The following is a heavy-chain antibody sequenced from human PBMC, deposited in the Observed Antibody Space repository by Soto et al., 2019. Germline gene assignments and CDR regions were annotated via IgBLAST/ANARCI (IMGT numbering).Heavy chain of an antibody. V-gene: IGHV4-39*07. Sequence: PSETLSLTCTVSGGSISSDSYYWNWIRQPPGKGLEWIGEINHSGSTNYNPSLKSRVTISVDTSKNQFSLKLSSVTAADTAVYYCARGWGRIFDYWGQGTLVTVSS. CDR1: GGSISSDSYY. J-gene: IGHJ4*02. CDR3: ARGWGRIFDY. D-gene: IGHD7-27*01. CDR2: INHSGST.